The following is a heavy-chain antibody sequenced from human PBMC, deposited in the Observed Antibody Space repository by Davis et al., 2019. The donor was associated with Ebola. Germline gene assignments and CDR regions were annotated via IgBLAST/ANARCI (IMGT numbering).Heavy chain of an antibody. CDR2: ISGSGGTT. CDR1: GFTLSSHV. Sequence: GASLKISCAASGFTLSSHVMSWVRQVPGKGLEWVSGISGSGGTTYYADSVKGRFTISRDNSMSSVYLHMNSLRAEDTAVYYCARAQGDSIAVAGDYWGQGALVTVSS. V-gene: IGHV3-23*01. CDR3: ARAQGDSIAVAGDY. J-gene: IGHJ4*02. D-gene: IGHD6-19*01.